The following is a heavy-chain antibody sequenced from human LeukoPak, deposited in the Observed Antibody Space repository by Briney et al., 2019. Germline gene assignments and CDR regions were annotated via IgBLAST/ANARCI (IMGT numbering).Heavy chain of an antibody. CDR3: AKDLRYFDWLPRAMYNWFDP. J-gene: IGHJ5*02. Sequence: GGSLRLSCAASGFTFSSYAMSWVRQAPGKGLEWVSAISGSGGSTYYADSVKGRFTISRDNSKNTLYLQMNSLRAEDTAVYYCAKDLRYFDWLPRAMYNWFDPWGQGTLVTVSS. CDR1: GFTFSSYA. D-gene: IGHD3-9*01. CDR2: ISGSGGST. V-gene: IGHV3-23*01.